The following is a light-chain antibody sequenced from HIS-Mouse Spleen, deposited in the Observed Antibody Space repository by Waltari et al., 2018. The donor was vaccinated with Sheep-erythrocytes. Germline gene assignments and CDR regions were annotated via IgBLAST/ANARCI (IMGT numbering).Light chain of an antibody. CDR2: YDD. CDR3: AAWDDSLNGPV. CDR1: SSNIGNNA. Sequence: QSVLTQPPSVSEAPRQRVTISCSGSSSNIGNNAVNWYQQLPGKAPKLLIYYDDPLPSGVSARFSGSKSGTSASLAISGLQSEDEADYYCAAWDDSLNGPVFGGGTKLTVL. J-gene: IGLJ3*02. V-gene: IGLV1-36*01.